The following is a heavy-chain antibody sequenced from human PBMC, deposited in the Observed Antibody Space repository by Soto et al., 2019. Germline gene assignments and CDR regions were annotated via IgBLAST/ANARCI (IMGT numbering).Heavy chain of an antibody. Sequence: SETLSLTCAVSGGSISSSNWWSWVRQPPGKGLEWIGEIYHSGSTNYNPSLKSRVTISVDKSKNQFSLKLSSVTAADTAVYYRATGATTSLGPDAFDIWGQGTMVTVSS. CDR3: ATGATTSLGPDAFDI. CDR1: GGSISSSNW. V-gene: IGHV4-4*02. CDR2: IYHSGST. J-gene: IGHJ3*02. D-gene: IGHD1-26*01.